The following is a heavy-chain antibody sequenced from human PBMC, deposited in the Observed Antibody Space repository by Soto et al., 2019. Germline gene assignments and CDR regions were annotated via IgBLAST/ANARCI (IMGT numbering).Heavy chain of an antibody. CDR2: ISSNSAYI. D-gene: IGHD6-13*01. V-gene: IGHV3-21*01. Sequence: PXGFLRLSCAACGFTFRSLTMNWVRQAPGKGLEWVSTISSNSAYIYYTDALRGRFTISRDNAKNSLHLQMNSLRAEDTAVYYCTRDASRDSSARGWFDPWGPGTLVTVSS. CDR3: TRDASRDSSARGWFDP. CDR1: GFTFRSLT. J-gene: IGHJ5*02.